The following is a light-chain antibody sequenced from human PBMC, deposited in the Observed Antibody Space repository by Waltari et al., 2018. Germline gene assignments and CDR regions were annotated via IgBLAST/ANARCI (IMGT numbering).Light chain of an antibody. CDR1: SSDVGNYKL. CDR3: CSYAGLGIYV. V-gene: IGLV2-23*02. Sequence: QSGLTQPASVSGSLGQSITVSCTGTSSDVGNYKLVSWYQQYPGKAPRLMVYEVTKRTSGVSDRFFGSKSGNTASLTISGLQSEDEADYYCCSYAGLGIYVFGTGTKVTVL. J-gene: IGLJ1*01. CDR2: EVT.